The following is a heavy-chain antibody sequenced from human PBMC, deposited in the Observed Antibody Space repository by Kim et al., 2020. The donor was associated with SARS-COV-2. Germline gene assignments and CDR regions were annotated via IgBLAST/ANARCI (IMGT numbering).Heavy chain of an antibody. CDR2: ISTYSDNI. J-gene: IGHJ6*02. Sequence: ASVKVSCKASGYAFFSYGMSWVRQAPGQGLEWMGWISTYSDNIHYAKKVQGRVTMTTDMSTSTAYMELRNLRFDDTAVYYCARDPGITGNSGHYYGMDVWGQGTTVTVSS. V-gene: IGHV1-18*01. CDR1: GYAFFSYG. CDR3: ARDPGITGNSGHYYGMDV. D-gene: IGHD1-20*01.